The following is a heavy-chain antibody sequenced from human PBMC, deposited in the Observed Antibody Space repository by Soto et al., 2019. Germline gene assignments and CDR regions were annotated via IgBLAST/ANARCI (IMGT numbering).Heavy chain of an antibody. V-gene: IGHV3-23*01. D-gene: IGHD4-17*01. Sequence: LSLTCAASGFTFSSYAMSWVRQAPGKGLEWVSAISGSGGSTYYADSVKGRFTISRDNSKNTLYLQMNSLRAEDTAVYYCAKEPHYGDYVHYDYWGQGTLVTVSS. CDR3: AKEPHYGDYVHYDY. J-gene: IGHJ4*02. CDR2: ISGSGGST. CDR1: GFTFSSYA.